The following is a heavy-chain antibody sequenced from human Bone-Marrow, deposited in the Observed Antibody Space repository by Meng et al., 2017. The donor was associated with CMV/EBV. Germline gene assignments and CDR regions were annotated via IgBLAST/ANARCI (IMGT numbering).Heavy chain of an antibody. Sequence: ASVKVSCKASAYTFTSYYMHWVRQSPGQGLEWMGIINPSGGSTSYAQKFQGRVTMTRDTSTSTVYMELSSLRVEDTAVVYCEGDCSSTRWYLFSDWGQGTLVTVSS. CDR2: INPSGGST. CDR1: AYTFTSYY. V-gene: IGHV1-46*01. J-gene: IGHJ4*02. CDR3: EGDCSSTRWYLFSD. D-gene: IGHD2-2*01.